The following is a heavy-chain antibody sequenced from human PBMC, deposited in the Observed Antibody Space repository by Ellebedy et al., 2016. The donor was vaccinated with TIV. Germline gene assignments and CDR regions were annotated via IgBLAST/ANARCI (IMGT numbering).Heavy chain of an antibody. CDR2: MNPNSGNT. CDR1: GYTFTSYD. CDR3: ALPLGGYAEYYFDY. V-gene: IGHV1-8*03. Sequence: AASVKVSCKASGYTFTSYDINWVRQSTGQGLAWMGWMNPNSGNTGYAQKFQGRVTITRNTSISTAYMELSSLRSEDTAVYYCALPLGGYAEYYFDYWGQGTLVTVSS. J-gene: IGHJ4*02. D-gene: IGHD5-12*01.